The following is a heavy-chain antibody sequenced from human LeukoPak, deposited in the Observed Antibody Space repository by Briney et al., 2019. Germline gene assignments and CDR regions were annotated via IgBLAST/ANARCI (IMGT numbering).Heavy chain of an antibody. CDR1: GFTFSSYW. V-gene: IGHV3-23*01. Sequence: GGSLRLSCAASGFTFSSYWMSWVRQAPGKGLEWVSVISGSGGSTYYADSVKGRFTISRDNPKNTLYLQMNSLRAEDTAVYYCAKAGGWFGELLQTSADNWFDPWGQGTLVTVSS. D-gene: IGHD3-10*01. CDR2: ISGSGGST. J-gene: IGHJ5*02. CDR3: AKAGGWFGELLQTSADNWFDP.